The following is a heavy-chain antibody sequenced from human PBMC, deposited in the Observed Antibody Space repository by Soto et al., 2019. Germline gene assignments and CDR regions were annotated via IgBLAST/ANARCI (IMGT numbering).Heavy chain of an antibody. Sequence: QLQLQESGPGLVKPSETLSLTCTVSGGSITNYYCSWFRQPPGKGLEWIGYINYDGYSAYNLSLKRRVPLSMDASKTQFSLMLESVTATDTAVYYCARHGFGPLHGLVDVWGPGTTVIVSS. J-gene: IGHJ6*02. D-gene: IGHD3-10*01. V-gene: IGHV4-59*08. CDR3: ARHGFGPLHGLVDV. CDR2: INYDGYS. CDR1: GGSITNYY.